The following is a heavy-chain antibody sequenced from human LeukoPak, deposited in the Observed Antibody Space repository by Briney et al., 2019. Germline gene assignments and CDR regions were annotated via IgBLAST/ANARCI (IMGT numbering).Heavy chain of an antibody. CDR1: GGSFSGYY. Sequence: PETLSLTCAVYGGSFSGYYWSWIRQPPGKGLEWIGEINHSGSTNYNPSLKSRVTISVDTSKNQFSLQLNSVTPEDTAVYYCASGPGGDWFDPWGQGTLVTVSS. CDR2: INHSGST. J-gene: IGHJ5*02. D-gene: IGHD3-10*01. V-gene: IGHV4-34*01. CDR3: ASGPGGDWFDP.